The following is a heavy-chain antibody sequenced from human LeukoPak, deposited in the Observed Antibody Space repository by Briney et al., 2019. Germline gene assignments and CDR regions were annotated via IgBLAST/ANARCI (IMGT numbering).Heavy chain of an antibody. CDR3: ATPLDYYDSSGYHQGGD. D-gene: IGHD3-22*01. V-gene: IGHV3-7*03. CDR2: IKEDGSKK. CDR1: GFTFSRHW. Sequence: GGSLRLSCADSGFTFSRHWMTWVRQAPGKGLEWVANIKEDGSKKNYVDSVKGRFTISRDNAKNSLYLQMNSLRDEDTAVYHCATPLDYYDSSGYHQGGDWGQGTLVTVSS. J-gene: IGHJ4*02.